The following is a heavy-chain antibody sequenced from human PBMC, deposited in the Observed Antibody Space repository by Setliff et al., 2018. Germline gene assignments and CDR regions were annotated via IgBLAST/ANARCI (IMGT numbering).Heavy chain of an antibody. J-gene: IGHJ4*02. D-gene: IGHD6-13*01. V-gene: IGHV4-38-2*02. CDR3: ASGRIAAALYYFDY. CDR2: IYYSGST. CDR1: GYSISSGYY. Sequence: SETLSLTCTVSGYSISSGYYWGWIRQPPGKGLEWIGCIYYSGSTYYNPSLKSRVTISLDTSKNQFSLKLTSVTAADTAVYYCASGRIAAALYYFDYWGQGTLVTVSS.